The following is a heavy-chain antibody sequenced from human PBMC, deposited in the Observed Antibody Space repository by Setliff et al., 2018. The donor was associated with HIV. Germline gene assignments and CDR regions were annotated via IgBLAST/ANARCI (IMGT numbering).Heavy chain of an antibody. V-gene: IGHV4-34*01. Sequence: SETLSLTCAVYGGSFSGYSWTWIRQPPGKGLEWIGEINHSGSTSYNPSLKSRVTISVDTSKNQFSLKLSSVTAADTAVYYCARVIWGNPRDWGQGTLVTVSS. CDR3: ARVIWGNPRD. CDR2: INHSGST. CDR1: GGSFSGYS. D-gene: IGHD7-27*01. J-gene: IGHJ4*02.